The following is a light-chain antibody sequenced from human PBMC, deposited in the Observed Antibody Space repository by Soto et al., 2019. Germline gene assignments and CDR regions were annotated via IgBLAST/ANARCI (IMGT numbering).Light chain of an antibody. CDR2: GAS. CDR3: QQYHNWPPIT. Sequence: EIVLTQSPGTLSLSPGERGTLACRCLQSVSNNYLAWYQQKPGQAPRLLIYGASTRATGIPARFSGSGSGTEFTLTISNLQSEDFAVYFCQQYHNWPPITFGQGTRLEIK. V-gene: IGKV3D-15*01. J-gene: IGKJ5*01. CDR1: QSVSNN.